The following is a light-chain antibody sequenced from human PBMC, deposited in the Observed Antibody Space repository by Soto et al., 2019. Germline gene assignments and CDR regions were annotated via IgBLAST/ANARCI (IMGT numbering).Light chain of an antibody. CDR2: DAS. CDR1: QSVSRSY. J-gene: IGKJ2*01. Sequence: EIVLTQSPATLSLSTGERANLSYGARQSVSRSYLAWYQQTPGQAPRLRIYDASNRATGIPDRFSGSESGTDFALDTGSLEPDDFLVYYCQHYGTSPYTVGQGTKLEIK. CDR3: QHYGTSPYT. V-gene: IGKV3D-20*01.